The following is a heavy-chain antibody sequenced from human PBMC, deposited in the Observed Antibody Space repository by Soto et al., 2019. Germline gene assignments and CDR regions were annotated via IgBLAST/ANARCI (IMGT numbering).Heavy chain of an antibody. J-gene: IGHJ4*02. Sequence: EVQLVESGGGLVQPGGSLRLSCEASGFTFNNDWMSWVRQAPGKGLEWVADIDQDGSDKYYMESLKGRFTISRDNAENSVFLQMNSVRVEHTAVYYFARVIPGGDGSVWRPVRAPYFDDWGQGTLVTVSS. D-gene: IGHD2-21*02. CDR2: IDQDGSDK. V-gene: IGHV3-7*03. CDR1: GFTFNNDW. CDR3: ARVIPGGDGSVWRPVRAPYFDD.